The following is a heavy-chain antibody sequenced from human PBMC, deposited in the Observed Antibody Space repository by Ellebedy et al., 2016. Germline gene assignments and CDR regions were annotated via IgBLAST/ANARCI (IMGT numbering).Heavy chain of an antibody. D-gene: IGHD3-10*01. J-gene: IGHJ4*02. V-gene: IGHV3-21*01. CDR1: GFNFLSYS. CDR2: ISSSSDYI. CDR3: VRSGESSYYFDY. Sequence: GGSLRLSXVASGFNFLSYSMNWVRQAPGKGLEWVSSISSSSDYIYYADSVKGRFTISRDNAQNSLYLQMNSLRPEDTAVFYCVRSGESSYYFDYWGQGILVTVSS.